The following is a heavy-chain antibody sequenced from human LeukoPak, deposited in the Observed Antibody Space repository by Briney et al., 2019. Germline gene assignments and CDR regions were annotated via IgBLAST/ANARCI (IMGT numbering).Heavy chain of an antibody. V-gene: IGHV4-59*01. CDR1: GGSISSYY. J-gene: IGHJ3*02. Sequence: PPETLSLTCTVSGGSISSYYWSWIRQPPGKGLEWIGYIYYSGSTNYNPSLKSRVTISVDTSKNQFSLKLSSVTAADTAVYYCARDPGGYYDSSGFFRNAFDIWGQGTMVTVSS. CDR3: ARDPGGYYDSSGFFRNAFDI. CDR2: IYYSGST. D-gene: IGHD3-22*01.